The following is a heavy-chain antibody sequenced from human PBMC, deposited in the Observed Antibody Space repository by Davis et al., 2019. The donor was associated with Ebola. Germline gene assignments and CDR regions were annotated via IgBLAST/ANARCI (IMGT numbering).Heavy chain of an antibody. V-gene: IGHV4-59*01. CDR2: IYYTGST. Sequence: SETLSLTCTVSGGSISSYYWSWIRQPPGKGLEWVGYIYYTGSTNYNPSLKSRVTISVDTSKKQLSLKLISVTAADTAVYYCARGRYSYGYFDYWGQGTLVTVSP. D-gene: IGHD5-18*01. J-gene: IGHJ4*02. CDR3: ARGRYSYGYFDY. CDR1: GGSISSYY.